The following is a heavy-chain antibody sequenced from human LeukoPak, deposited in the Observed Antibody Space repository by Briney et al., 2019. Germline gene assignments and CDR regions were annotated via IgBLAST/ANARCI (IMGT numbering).Heavy chain of an antibody. Sequence: SGTLSLTCAVSGGSISSSNWWSWVRQPPGKGLEWIGEIYHSGSTNYNPSLKSRVTISVDKSKNQFSLKLSSVTAADTAVYYCARRPVLRYFDWLIDYWGQGTLVTVSS. CDR3: ARRPVLRYFDWLIDY. CDR1: GGSISSSNW. D-gene: IGHD3-9*01. V-gene: IGHV4-4*02. J-gene: IGHJ4*02. CDR2: IYHSGST.